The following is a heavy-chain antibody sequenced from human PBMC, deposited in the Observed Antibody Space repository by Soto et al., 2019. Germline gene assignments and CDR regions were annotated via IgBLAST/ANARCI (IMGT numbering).Heavy chain of an antibody. Sequence: PSETLSLTCTVSGGSSSSTSYYWGWIRQSPGKGLEWIGFIYYSGSTNYNPSLKSRVTMSVNPSKKQFSLKLSTVTAADTAVYYCANGQWLDYFYYYMDVWGKGTTVTVSS. D-gene: IGHD6-19*01. V-gene: IGHV4-61*05. CDR2: IYYSGST. J-gene: IGHJ6*03. CDR3: ANGQWLDYFYYYMDV. CDR1: GGSSSSTSYY.